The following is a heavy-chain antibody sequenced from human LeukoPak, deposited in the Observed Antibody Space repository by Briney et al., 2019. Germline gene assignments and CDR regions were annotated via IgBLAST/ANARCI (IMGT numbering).Heavy chain of an antibody. J-gene: IGHJ4*02. CDR3: ARGALGAYCGGDCFVFDY. D-gene: IGHD2-21*01. CDR2: INPNSGDT. V-gene: IGHV1-2*02. CDR1: GYTFVAYY. Sequence: ASVKVSCKASGYTFVAYYIHWVRQAPGQGLEWMGWINPNSGDTNYAQKFQGRVTMTRDTSSSTAYMELSRLRSDDTAVHYCARGALGAYCGGDCFVFDYWGQGTLVTVSS.